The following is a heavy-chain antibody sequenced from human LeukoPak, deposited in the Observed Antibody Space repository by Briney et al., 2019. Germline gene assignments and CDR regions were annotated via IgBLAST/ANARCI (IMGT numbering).Heavy chain of an antibody. D-gene: IGHD2-2*02. CDR3: ARDGVVVPAAIRRKGFDP. CDR1: GYTFTVYY. J-gene: IGHJ5*02. V-gene: IGHV1-2*02. CDR2: INPNSGGT. Sequence: ASVKVSCKASGYTFTVYYMHWVRQAPGQGLEWMGWINPNSGGTNYAQKFQGRVTMTRDTSISTAYMELSRLRSDDTAVYYCARDGVVVPAAIRRKGFDPWGQGTLVTVSS.